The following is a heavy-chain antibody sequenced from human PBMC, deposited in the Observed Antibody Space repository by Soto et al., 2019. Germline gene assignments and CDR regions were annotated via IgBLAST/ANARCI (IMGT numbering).Heavy chain of an antibody. CDR2: IRQDGSDK. V-gene: IGHV3-7*05. CDR1: GFTFSSYW. D-gene: IGHD6-19*01. Sequence: EVQLVESGGGLVQPGGSLRLSCAASGFTFSSYWMSRVRQAPGKGLEWVANIRQDGSDKYYVDSVKGRFTISRDNPKNSLYLQMNSLRAEDTAIYYCASPQQWLGQRGDFDYWGQGTLVTVSS. CDR3: ASPQQWLGQRGDFDY. J-gene: IGHJ4*02.